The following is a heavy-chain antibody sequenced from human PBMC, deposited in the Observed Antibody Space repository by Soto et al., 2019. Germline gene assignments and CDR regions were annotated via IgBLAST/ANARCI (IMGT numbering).Heavy chain of an antibody. Sequence: ASVKVSCKASGYTFTGYYMHWVRQAPGQGLEWMGWINPNSGGTNYAQKFQGWVTMTRDTSISTAYMELSRLRSDDTAVYYCARDLREVVVVPAASYNYYYMDVWGKGTTVTVSS. CDR3: ARDLREVVVVPAASYNYYYMDV. CDR1: GYTFTGYY. CDR2: INPNSGGT. D-gene: IGHD2-2*01. V-gene: IGHV1-2*04. J-gene: IGHJ6*03.